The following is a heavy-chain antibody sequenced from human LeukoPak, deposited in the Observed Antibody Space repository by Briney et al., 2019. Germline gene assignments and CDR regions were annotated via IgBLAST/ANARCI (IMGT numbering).Heavy chain of an antibody. CDR2: ISYDGSNK. CDR1: GFTFSSYA. Sequence: GGSLRLSCGASGFTFSSYAMHWVRQAPGKGLEWVAVISYDGSNKYYADSVKGRFTISRDNSRNTLYVQMNSLRAEDTAVYYCARDRNWGAYDIWGQGTMVTVSS. J-gene: IGHJ3*02. V-gene: IGHV3-30*04. CDR3: ARDRNWGAYDI. D-gene: IGHD7-27*01.